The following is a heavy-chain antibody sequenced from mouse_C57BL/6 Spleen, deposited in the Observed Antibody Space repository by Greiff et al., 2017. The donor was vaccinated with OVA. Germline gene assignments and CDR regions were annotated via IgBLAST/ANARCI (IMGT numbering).Heavy chain of an antibody. CDR2: IRLKSDNYAT. D-gene: IGHD1-1*01. CDR1: GFTFSNYW. V-gene: IGHV6-3*01. J-gene: IGHJ1*03. CDR3: TGATLLLARRYFDV. Sequence: DVMLVESGGGLVQPGGSMKLSCVASGFTFSNYWMNWVRQSPEKGLEWVAQIRLKSDNYATHYAESVKGRFTISRDDSKSSVYLQMNNLRAEDTGIYYCTGATLLLARRYFDVWGTGTTVTVSS.